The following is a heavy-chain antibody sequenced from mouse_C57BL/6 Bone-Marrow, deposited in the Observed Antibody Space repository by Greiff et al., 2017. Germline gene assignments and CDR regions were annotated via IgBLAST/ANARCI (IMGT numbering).Heavy chain of an antibody. CDR1: GYTFTSYW. Sequence: QVQLQQPGAELVKPGASVKMSCKASGYTFTSYWITWVKQRPGQGLEWIGDIYPGSGSTNYNEKFKSKATLTVDTSSSTAYMQLRSLTSEDSAVYYCARYLITTVVHWYFDVWGTGTTVTVSS. CDR3: ARYLITTVVHWYFDV. J-gene: IGHJ1*03. CDR2: IYPGSGST. V-gene: IGHV1-55*01. D-gene: IGHD1-1*01.